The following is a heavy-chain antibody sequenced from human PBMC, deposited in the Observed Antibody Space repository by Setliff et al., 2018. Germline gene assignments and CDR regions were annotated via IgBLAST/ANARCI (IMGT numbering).Heavy chain of an antibody. Sequence: VASVKVSCKASGYTFTNSIMNWVRQAPGQGLEWMGWISAYNGNTYHAQKFQDRLSMTTDTSTSTAYMELRSLRADDTAVYYCLRLVRYCTKIACQATSGDEVRGLGTLVTVSS. CDR3: LRLVRYCTKIACQATSGDEV. CDR1: GYTFTNSI. CDR2: ISAYNGNT. J-gene: IGHJ4*02. V-gene: IGHV1-18*04. D-gene: IGHD2-8*01.